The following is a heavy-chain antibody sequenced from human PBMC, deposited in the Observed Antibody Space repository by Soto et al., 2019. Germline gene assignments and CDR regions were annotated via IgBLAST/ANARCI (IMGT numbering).Heavy chain of an antibody. CDR1: GFTFSSYA. CDR2: ISGSGGST. D-gene: IGHD6-19*01. CDR3: ASVWVSVAVAGTRIQTPPPP. Sequence: GGSLRLSCAASGFTFSSYAMSWVRQAPGKGLEWVSAISGSGGSTYYADSVKGRFTISRDNSKNTLYLQMNSLRAEDTAVYYCASVWVSVAVAGTRIQTPPPPWGQGTLVTVSS. J-gene: IGHJ5*02. V-gene: IGHV3-23*01.